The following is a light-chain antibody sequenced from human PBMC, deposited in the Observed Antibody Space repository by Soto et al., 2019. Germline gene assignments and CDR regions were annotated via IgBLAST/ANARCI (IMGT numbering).Light chain of an antibody. V-gene: IGKV1-5*03. CDR3: QQYHTYWWT. CDR1: QTIINW. J-gene: IGKJ1*01. CDR2: KAS. Sequence: IQMTHSPATLSASVLYRVTITFLASQTIINWLAWYQQKPGKAPKLLIYKASSLESEVPSRFSGSGSETEFTLTINSLQPDDSATYYCQQYHTYWWTFGQGTKVDIK.